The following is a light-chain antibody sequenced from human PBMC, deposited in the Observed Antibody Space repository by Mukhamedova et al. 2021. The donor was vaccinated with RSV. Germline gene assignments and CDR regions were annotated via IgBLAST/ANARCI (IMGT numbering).Light chain of an antibody. CDR2: SAS. V-gene: IGKV1-39*01. Sequence: WYQRRVHGEAPKLLIYSASILESGVPSRFSGSGTGTNFSLTVSSLQTEDLATYYCQQSSSIVWTFGQGTKGEIK. J-gene: IGKJ1*01. CDR3: QQSSSIVWT.